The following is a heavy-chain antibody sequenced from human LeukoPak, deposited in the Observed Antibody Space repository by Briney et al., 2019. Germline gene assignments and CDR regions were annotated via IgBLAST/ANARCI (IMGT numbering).Heavy chain of an antibody. Sequence: EASVKVSCKASGYTFTGYYMHWVRQAPGQGLEWMGRINPNSGSTNYAQKFQGRVTMTRDTSISTAYMELSRLRSDDTAVYYCARGIAGYSSGHYFDYWGQGTLVTVSS. J-gene: IGHJ4*02. CDR2: INPNSGST. CDR3: ARGIAGYSSGHYFDY. D-gene: IGHD6-19*01. V-gene: IGHV1-2*06. CDR1: GYTFTGYY.